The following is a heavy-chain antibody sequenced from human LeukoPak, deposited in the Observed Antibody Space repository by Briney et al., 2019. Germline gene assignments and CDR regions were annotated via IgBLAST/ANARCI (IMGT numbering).Heavy chain of an antibody. V-gene: IGHV3-7*01. CDR2: IKPDGSQR. D-gene: IGHD3-16*01. CDR3: ARDDASSSFTY. Sequence: GGSLRLSCAASGFTFSSYAMSWVRQAPGMGLEWVASIKPDGSQRDYVDSVKGRFTISRDNAQNSLYLQMNSLRVEDTAVYYCARDDASSSFTYWGQGALVTVSS. CDR1: GFTFSSYA. J-gene: IGHJ4*02.